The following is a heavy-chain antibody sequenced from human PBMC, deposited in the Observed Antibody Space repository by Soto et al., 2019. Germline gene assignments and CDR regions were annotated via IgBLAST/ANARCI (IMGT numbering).Heavy chain of an antibody. CDR2: ISDDGSNK. D-gene: IGHD1-7*01. CDR3: ARTFEVGITGNTTDYYGMDV. Sequence: QVQLVESGGGLVQPGRSLRLSCAASGFTFSSYAMHWVRQAPGKGLEWVAVISDDGSNKYYADSVKGRFTISRDNSKNTLYLQRNSLRYEATAVYYCARTFEVGITGNTTDYYGMDVWGQGTTVTVSS. J-gene: IGHJ6*02. CDR1: GFTFSSYA. V-gene: IGHV3-30-3*01.